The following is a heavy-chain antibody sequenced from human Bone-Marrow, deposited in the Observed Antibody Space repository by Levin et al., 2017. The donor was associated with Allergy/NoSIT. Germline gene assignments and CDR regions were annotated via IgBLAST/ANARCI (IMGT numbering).Heavy chain of an antibody. V-gene: IGHV5-51*01. D-gene: IGHD2-21*01. J-gene: IGHJ3*02. Sequence: GESLKISCQGSGYNFANYWVAWVRQMPGKGLEWVGIISPGDSDTRYSPSFQGQVTISADSSIRTSYLQWRTLKASDSATYYCARSERFVVRTPLPGAFDIWGQGTVITVSS. CDR3: ARSERFVVRTPLPGAFDI. CDR1: GYNFANYW. CDR2: ISPGDSDT.